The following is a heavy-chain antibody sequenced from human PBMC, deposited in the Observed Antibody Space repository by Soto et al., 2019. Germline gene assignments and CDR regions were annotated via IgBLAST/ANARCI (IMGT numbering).Heavy chain of an antibody. J-gene: IGHJ6*02. Sequence: QVQLVQSGAEVKKPGASVKVSCKASGYTFTSYAMHWVRQAPGQRLEWMGWINAGNGNTKYPQKFQGRVTITRDTSASTAYMELSSLRSEDTAVYYCARVAPARATSYIDYYYYGMDVWGQGTTVTVSS. CDR2: INAGNGNT. CDR1: GYTFTSYA. D-gene: IGHD2-15*01. CDR3: ARVAPARATSYIDYYYYGMDV. V-gene: IGHV1-3*01.